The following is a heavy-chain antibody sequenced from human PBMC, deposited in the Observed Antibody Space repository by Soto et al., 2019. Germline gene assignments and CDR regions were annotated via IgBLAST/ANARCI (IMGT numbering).Heavy chain of an antibody. Sequence: PSETLSLTCTVSGGSISSGGYYWSWIRQHPGKGLEWIGYIYYSGSTYYNPSLKSRVTISVDTSKSQFSLKLSSVTAADTAVYYCARVTPLIAAAGRWFDPWGQGTLVTVSS. D-gene: IGHD6-13*01. CDR3: ARVTPLIAAAGRWFDP. V-gene: IGHV4-31*03. CDR2: IYYSGST. J-gene: IGHJ5*02. CDR1: GGSISSGGYY.